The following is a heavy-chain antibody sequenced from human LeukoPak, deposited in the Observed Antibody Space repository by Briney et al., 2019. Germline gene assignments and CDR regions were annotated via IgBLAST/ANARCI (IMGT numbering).Heavy chain of an antibody. CDR1: GGSFSGYY. Sequence: SETLSLTCAVYGGSFSGYYWSWIRQPPGKGLEWIGEINHSGSTNYNPSLKSRVTISVDTSKNQFSLKLSSVTAANTAVYYCASGRGYSYGYYYYYYMDVWGKGTTVTVSS. J-gene: IGHJ6*03. V-gene: IGHV4-34*01. CDR2: INHSGST. D-gene: IGHD5-18*01. CDR3: ASGRGYSYGYYYYYYMDV.